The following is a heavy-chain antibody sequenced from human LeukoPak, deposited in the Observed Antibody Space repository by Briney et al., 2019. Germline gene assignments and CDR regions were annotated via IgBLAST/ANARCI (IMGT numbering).Heavy chain of an antibody. CDR2: IRYNGNNQ. V-gene: IGHV3-30*02. CDR3: AKDSAFYYIDV. Sequence: PGGSLRLSCAASGFTFSSYGMHWVRQAPGKGLEWVAFIRYNGNNQYYADSVKGRFTISRDNSKNTLYLQMNSLTGDDTAVYYCAKDSAFYYIDVWGKGTTVIISS. CDR1: GFTFSSYG. J-gene: IGHJ6*03. D-gene: IGHD3-10*01.